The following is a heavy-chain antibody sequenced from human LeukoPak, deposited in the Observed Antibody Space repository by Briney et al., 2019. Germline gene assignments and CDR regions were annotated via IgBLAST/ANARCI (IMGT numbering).Heavy chain of an antibody. V-gene: IGHV1-18*01. CDR2: ISAYNGNT. Sequence: ASVKVSCKAPGYTFTSYGISWVRQAPGQGLEWMGWISAYNGNTNYAQKLQGRVTMTTDTSTSTAYMELRSLRSDDTAVYYCARDHLLLWFGELSSHFDYWGQGTLVTVSS. J-gene: IGHJ4*02. D-gene: IGHD3-10*01. CDR1: GYTFTSYG. CDR3: ARDHLLLWFGELSSHFDY.